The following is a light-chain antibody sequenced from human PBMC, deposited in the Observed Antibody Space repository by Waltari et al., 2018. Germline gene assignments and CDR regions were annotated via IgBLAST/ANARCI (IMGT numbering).Light chain of an antibody. Sequence: DIVMTQSPDSLAVSLGERATVHCRSSQSVLYSSNNNNYLTWYQQKPGQPPKRLIYWASTRESGVPDRFRGSGSGTDFTLTISSLQAEDVAVYYCQQYFSAPYTFGQGTKLEIK. V-gene: IGKV4-1*01. CDR3: QQYFSAPYT. CDR2: WAS. CDR1: QSVLYSSNNNNY. J-gene: IGKJ2*01.